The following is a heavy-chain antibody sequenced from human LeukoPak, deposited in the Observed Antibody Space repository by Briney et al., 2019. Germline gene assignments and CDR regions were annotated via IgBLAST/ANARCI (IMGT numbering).Heavy chain of an antibody. CDR3: ARGPPYIGVVTAIGFFDY. V-gene: IGHV4-34*01. CDR1: GGSFSGYY. CDR2: INHSGST. J-gene: IGHJ4*02. D-gene: IGHD2-21*02. Sequence: PSETLSLTCAVYGGSFSGYYWSWIRQSPGKGLEWIGEINHSGSTNYNPSLKSRVTISVDTSKNQFSLKLSSVTAADTAVYYCARGPPYIGVVTAIGFFDYWGQGTLVTVSS.